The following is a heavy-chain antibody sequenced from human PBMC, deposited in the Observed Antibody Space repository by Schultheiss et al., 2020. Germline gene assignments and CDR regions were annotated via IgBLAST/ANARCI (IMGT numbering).Heavy chain of an antibody. CDR3: ARLRSAPADAFDI. J-gene: IGHJ3*02. D-gene: IGHD2-15*01. CDR2: ISYDGSNK. Sequence: GGSLRLSCAASGFTFSSYAMHWVRQAPGKGLEWVAVISYDGSNKYYADSVKGRFTISRDNSKNSLYLQMNSLRAEDTAVYYCARLRSAPADAFDIWGQGTMVTVSS. CDR1: GFTFSSYA. V-gene: IGHV3-30-3*01.